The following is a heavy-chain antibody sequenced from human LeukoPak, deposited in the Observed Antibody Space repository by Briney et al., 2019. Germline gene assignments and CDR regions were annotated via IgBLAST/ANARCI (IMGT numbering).Heavy chain of an antibody. Sequence: GVSVKVSCKASGYTFTSYDINWVRQATGQGLEWMGWMNPNSGNTGYAQKFQGRVTMTKNTSITTAYMELSSLRSEDTAVYYCTRGSSGRRDNWGQGTLVTVSA. J-gene: IGHJ4*02. CDR3: TRGSSGRRDN. V-gene: IGHV1-8*01. CDR2: MNPNSGNT. D-gene: IGHD6-19*01. CDR1: GYTFTSYD.